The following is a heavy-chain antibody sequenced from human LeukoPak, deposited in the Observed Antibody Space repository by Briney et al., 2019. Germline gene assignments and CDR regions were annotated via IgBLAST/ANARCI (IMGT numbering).Heavy chain of an antibody. CDR3: EANYYDSSGYPYWYFDL. V-gene: IGHV4-59*01. CDR1: GGSISSYY. D-gene: IGHD3-22*01. CDR2: IYYSGST. J-gene: IGHJ2*01. Sequence: SETLSLTCTVSGGSISSYYWSWIRQPSGKGLEWIGYIYYSGSTNYNPSLKSRVTISVDTSKNQFSLKLSSVTAADTALYYCEANYYDSSGYPYWYFDLWGRGTLVTVSS.